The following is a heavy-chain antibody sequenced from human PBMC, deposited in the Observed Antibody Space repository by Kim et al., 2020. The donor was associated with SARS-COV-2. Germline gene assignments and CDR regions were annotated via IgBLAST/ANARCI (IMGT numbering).Heavy chain of an antibody. D-gene: IGHD6-13*01. CDR3: ARLPGKGIAAAGTGIRYYYYYYGMDV. Sequence: SVKVSCKASGGTFSSYAISWVRQAPGQGLEWMGGIIPIFGTANYAQKFQGRVTITADESTSTAYMELSSLRSEDTAVYYCARLPGKGIAAAGTGIRYYYYYYGMDVWGQGTTVTVSS. CDR1: GGTFSSYA. J-gene: IGHJ6*02. CDR2: IIPIFGTA. V-gene: IGHV1-69*13.